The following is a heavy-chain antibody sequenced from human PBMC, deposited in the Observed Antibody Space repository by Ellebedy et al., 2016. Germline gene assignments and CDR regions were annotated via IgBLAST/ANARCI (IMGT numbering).Heavy chain of an antibody. V-gene: IGHV1-69*13. CDR2: IIPIFGTA. D-gene: IGHD4-23*01. CDR3: ARDPGLGGNLYYFDY. J-gene: IGHJ4*02. Sequence: SVKVSXXASGYTFTSYGISWVRQAPGQGLEWMGGIIPIFGTANYAQKFQGRVTITADESTSTAYMELSSLRSEDTAVYYCARDPGLGGNLYYFDYWGQGTLVTVSS. CDR1: GYTFTSYG.